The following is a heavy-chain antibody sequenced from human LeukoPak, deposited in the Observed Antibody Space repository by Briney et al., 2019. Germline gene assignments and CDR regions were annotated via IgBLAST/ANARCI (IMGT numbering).Heavy chain of an antibody. V-gene: IGHV4-31*03. Sequence: SETLSLTCTVSGGSISSDGYYWSWIRQHPGKGLEWIGYIYYSGSTYYNPSLKSRVTISVDTSKNQFSLKLSSVTAADTAVYYCAREPYDYGDYVGWFDPWGQGTLVTVSS. D-gene: IGHD4-17*01. CDR1: GGSISSDGYY. CDR3: AREPYDYGDYVGWFDP. J-gene: IGHJ5*02. CDR2: IYYSGST.